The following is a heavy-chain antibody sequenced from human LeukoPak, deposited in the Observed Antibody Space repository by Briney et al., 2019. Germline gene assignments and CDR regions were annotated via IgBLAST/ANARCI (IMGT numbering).Heavy chain of an antibody. Sequence: GGSLRLSCAASGFTFSSYAMTWVRQPPGKGLEWVSVIDGSGGSTYYADSVKGRLTISRDNSKNTLYLQMNSLSAEDTAVYYCANYFSNAFDIWGQGTMVTVSS. J-gene: IGHJ3*02. V-gene: IGHV3-23*01. CDR3: ANYFSNAFDI. CDR2: IDGSGGST. CDR1: GFTFSSYA. D-gene: IGHD2/OR15-2a*01.